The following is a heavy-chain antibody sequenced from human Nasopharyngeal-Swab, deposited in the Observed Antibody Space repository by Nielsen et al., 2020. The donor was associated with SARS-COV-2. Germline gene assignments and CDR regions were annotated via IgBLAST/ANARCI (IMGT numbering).Heavy chain of an antibody. D-gene: IGHD3-9*01. CDR2: IYYSGST. Sequence: WIRQPPGKGLEWIGYIYYSGSTNYNPSLKSRVTISVDTSKNQFSLKLSSVTAADTAAYYCARALRYFDWSGSWWFDPWGQGTLVTVSS. J-gene: IGHJ5*02. V-gene: IGHV4-59*01. CDR3: ARALRYFDWSGSWWFDP.